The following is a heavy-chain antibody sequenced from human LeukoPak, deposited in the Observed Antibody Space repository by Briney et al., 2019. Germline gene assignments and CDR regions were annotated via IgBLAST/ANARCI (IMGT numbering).Heavy chain of an antibody. D-gene: IGHD6-19*01. Sequence: GGSLRLSCAASGFTFDDYAMHWVRQAPGKGLEGVSGISWSSGSIGYADSVKGRFTISRDNAKNSLYLQMNSLRAEAMALYYCAKDFYRSGWYGAFDIWGQGTMVTVSS. CDR3: AKDFYRSGWYGAFDI. V-gene: IGHV3-9*03. CDR1: GFTFDDYA. J-gene: IGHJ3*02. CDR2: ISWSSGSI.